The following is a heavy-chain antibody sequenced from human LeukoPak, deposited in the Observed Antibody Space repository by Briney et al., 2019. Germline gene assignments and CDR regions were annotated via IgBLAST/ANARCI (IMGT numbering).Heavy chain of an antibody. V-gene: IGHV1-18*01. CDR1: GYTLTSYG. Sequence: ASVKVSCKASGYTLTSYGISWVRQAPRQGLEWMGWISAYNGNTNYAQKLQGRVTMTTDTSTSTAYMELRSLTSDDTAVYYCARVPAKYSPDAFDIWGQGTMVTVSS. D-gene: IGHD2-21*01. J-gene: IGHJ3*02. CDR3: ARVPAKYSPDAFDI. CDR2: ISAYNGNT.